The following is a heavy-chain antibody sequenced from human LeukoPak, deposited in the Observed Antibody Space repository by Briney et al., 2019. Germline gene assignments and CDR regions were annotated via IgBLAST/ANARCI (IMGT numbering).Heavy chain of an antibody. CDR3: ARDREGDYVDY. CDR2: INPSGGST. V-gene: IGHV1-46*01. D-gene: IGHD3-10*01. Sequence: ASVKVSCKASGYTFTSYYMHWVRQAPGQGLEWMGIINPSGGSTSYAQKFQGRVTMTRDTSTSTVYMKLSSLRSEDTAVYYCARDREGDYVDYWGQGTLVTVSS. CDR1: GYTFTSYY. J-gene: IGHJ4*02.